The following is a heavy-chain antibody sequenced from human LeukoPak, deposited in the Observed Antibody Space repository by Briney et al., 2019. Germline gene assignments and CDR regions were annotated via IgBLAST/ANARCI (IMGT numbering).Heavy chain of an antibody. CDR2: IIPILGIA. V-gene: IGHV1-69*04. Sequence: SVKVSCKASGGTFSSYAISWVRQAPGQGLEWMGRIIPILGIANYAQKFQGRVTITADKSTSTAYMELSSLRSEDTAVYYCAREGYGIAAAGTDAYWGQGTLVTVSS. D-gene: IGHD6-13*01. J-gene: IGHJ4*02. CDR1: GGTFSSYA. CDR3: AREGYGIAAAGTDAY.